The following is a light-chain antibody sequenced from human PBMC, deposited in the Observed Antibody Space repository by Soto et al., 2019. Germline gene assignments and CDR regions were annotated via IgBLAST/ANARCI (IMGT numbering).Light chain of an antibody. CDR1: QSIRTW. V-gene: IGKV1-5*03. Sequence: DIQMTQSPSTLSASVGDRVTITCRASQSIRTWLAWYQQKPGKAPRLLMYQASSLKSGVPSRFSGSGSETEVTLTITSLQPDDTATYYCQQYSTYLWTFGQGTKVDIK. CDR3: QQYSTYLWT. CDR2: QAS. J-gene: IGKJ1*01.